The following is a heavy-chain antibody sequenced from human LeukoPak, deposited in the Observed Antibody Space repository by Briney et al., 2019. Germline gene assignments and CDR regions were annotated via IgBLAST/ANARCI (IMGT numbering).Heavy chain of an antibody. J-gene: IGHJ1*01. CDR3: ARDTVRGGSAPAPT. CDR1: GYSISSGYY. V-gene: IGHV4-38-2*02. CDR2: IYHSGST. D-gene: IGHD3-10*01. Sequence: PSETLSLTCAVSGYSISSGYYWGWIRQPPGRGLEWIGSIYHSGSTYYNPSLKSRVTISVDTSKNQFSLKLSSVTAADTAVYYLARDTVRGGSAPAPTRGQ.